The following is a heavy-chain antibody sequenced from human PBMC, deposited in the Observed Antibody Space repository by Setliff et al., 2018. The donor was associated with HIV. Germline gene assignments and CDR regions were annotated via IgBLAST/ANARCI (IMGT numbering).Heavy chain of an antibody. Sequence: LRLSCEASGFTFSSYVVHWVRQAPGKGLEWVSVIWCDGNNKYDADSVKGRFTISRDNSKNTLYRQMNSLRAEYTALYYCARDPRPSGVAGDPFDYWGQGTRVTVSS. J-gene: IGHJ4*02. D-gene: IGHD6-19*01. CDR2: IWCDGNNK. V-gene: IGHV3-33*08. CDR3: ARDPRPSGVAGDPFDY. CDR1: GFTFSSYV.